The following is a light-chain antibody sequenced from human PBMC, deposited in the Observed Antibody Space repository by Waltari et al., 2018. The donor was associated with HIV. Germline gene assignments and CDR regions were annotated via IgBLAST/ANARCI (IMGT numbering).Light chain of an antibody. CDR3: QQDYSTPRT. Sequence: DIVMTQSPDSLAVSLGERATINCKSSQSVLYSSNNKNYLAWYQQKPGQPPKLRMYWASTRESGVPYRCSGSGSGTVFALTISSRQAEDVAVYYCQQDYSTPRTFGQGTKVEIK. V-gene: IGKV4-1*01. CDR1: QSVLYSSNNKNY. J-gene: IGKJ1*01. CDR2: WAS.